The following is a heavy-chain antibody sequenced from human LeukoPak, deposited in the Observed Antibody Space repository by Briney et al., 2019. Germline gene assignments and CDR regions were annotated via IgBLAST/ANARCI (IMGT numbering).Heavy chain of an antibody. V-gene: IGHV3-30*18. CDR3: AKGRRGLGYFDY. CDR2: LSYEGSNE. CDR1: GFTFSNYG. Sequence: PGGSLRLSCAASGFTFSNYGMHWVRQAPGKGLEWVADLSYEGSNEYYAGSVEGRFSISRDNSKNTLYLQMNSLRVDDTAVYYCAKGRRGLGYFDYWGQGTLVTVSS. J-gene: IGHJ4*02.